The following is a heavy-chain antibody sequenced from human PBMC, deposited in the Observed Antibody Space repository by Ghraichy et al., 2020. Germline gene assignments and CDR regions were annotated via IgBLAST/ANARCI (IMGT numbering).Heavy chain of an antibody. CDR2: IYYSGST. V-gene: IGHV4-59*08. CDR1: GGSITPNF. D-gene: IGHD3-16*01. J-gene: IGHJ6*02. CDR3: ATHGPRVLISV. Sequence: GSLSLTCTVSGGSITPNFWSWIRQPPGKGLEWVGYIYYSGSTSYNPSLKSRVAISVDTSKNQFSLKLSSVTAADTAVYYCATHGPRVLISVWGQGTTVTVSS.